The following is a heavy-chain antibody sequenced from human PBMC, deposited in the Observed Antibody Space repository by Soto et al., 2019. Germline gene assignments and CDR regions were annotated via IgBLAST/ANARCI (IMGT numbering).Heavy chain of an antibody. V-gene: IGHV3-7*01. CDR3: ARERRRFLEWLSPDRHYYYMDV. Sequence: VGSLRLSCAASGFTFSSYWMSWVRQAPGKGLEWVANIKQDGSEKYYVDSVKGRFTISRDNAKNSLYLQMNSLRAEDTAVYYWARERRRFLEWLSPDRHYYYMDVWGKGTTVTVSS. CDR2: IKQDGSEK. CDR1: GFTFSSYW. J-gene: IGHJ6*03. D-gene: IGHD3-3*01.